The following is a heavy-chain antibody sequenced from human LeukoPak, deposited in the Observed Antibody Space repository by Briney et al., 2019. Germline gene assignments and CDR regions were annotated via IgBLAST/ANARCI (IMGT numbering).Heavy chain of an antibody. CDR2: IYTSGST. J-gene: IGHJ3*02. V-gene: IGHV4-4*07. D-gene: IGHD3-16*01. CDR1: GGSISSYY. Sequence: SETLSLTCNVSGGSISSYYWSWIRQPAGKGLEWIGRIYTSGSTNYNPSLKSRVTMSVDTSKNQFSLKLSSVTAADTAVYYCARGGGARWGGDAFDIWGQGTMVTVSS. CDR3: ARGGGARWGGDAFDI.